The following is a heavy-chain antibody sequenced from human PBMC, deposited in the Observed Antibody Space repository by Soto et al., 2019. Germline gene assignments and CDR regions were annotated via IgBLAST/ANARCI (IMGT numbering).Heavy chain of an antibody. CDR3: ARNKNSALDT. D-gene: IGHD3-9*01. CDR2: IYYSGST. J-gene: IGHJ4*02. Sequence: SETLSLTCTVSGGSISSGGYYWSWIRQHPGKGLEWIGYIYYSGSTNYNPSLKSRVTISVDTSKNQFSLKLSSVTAAATAVYYCARNKNSALDTWGQGTLVTAS. V-gene: IGHV4-61*08. CDR1: GGSISSGGYY.